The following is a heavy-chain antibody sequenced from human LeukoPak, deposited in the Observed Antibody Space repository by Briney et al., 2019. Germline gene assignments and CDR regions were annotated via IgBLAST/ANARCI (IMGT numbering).Heavy chain of an antibody. J-gene: IGHJ4*02. D-gene: IGHD1-26*01. CDR2: ISSSSTYM. CDR1: GFTFSSYT. CDR3: ARDISDDY. Sequence: GGSLRLSCAASGFTFSSYTMNWVRQTPGRGLEWVSCISSSSTYMLYADSAKGRFTISRDNAKNSLYLQTNSLRAENTAVYYCARDISDDYWGQGTLVTVSS. V-gene: IGHV3-21*01.